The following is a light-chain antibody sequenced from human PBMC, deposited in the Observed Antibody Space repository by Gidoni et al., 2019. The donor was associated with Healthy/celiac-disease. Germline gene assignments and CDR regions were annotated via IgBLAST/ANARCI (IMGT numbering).Light chain of an antibody. CDR2: AAA. CDR1: QGISSW. Sequence: DIQMTQSPSSVSASVGERVTITCRASQGISSWLAWYQQKTGKAPKLLIYAAASLQSGVPSKCSSSRSGTDFTITISSMQPEDFATYYCRQANSFPITVGQGTRLEIK. CDR3: RQANSFPIT. J-gene: IGKJ5*01. V-gene: IGKV1D-12*01.